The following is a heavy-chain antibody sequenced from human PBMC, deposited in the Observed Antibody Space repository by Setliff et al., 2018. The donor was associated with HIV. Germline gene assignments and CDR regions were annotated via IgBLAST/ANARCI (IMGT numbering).Heavy chain of an antibody. CDR1: GGSISGYY. CDR3: VRGFCSSSTCYEDYYYMDV. Sequence: SETLSLTCTVSGGSISGYYWSWIRQPPGKGLEWIGTIFYTGNTNYNPSLKSRVTLSGGMSENQLFLRLTSVTAADTAVYYCVRGFCSSSTCYEDYYYMDVWGKGSTVTVSS. D-gene: IGHD2-2*01. CDR2: IFYTGNT. J-gene: IGHJ6*03. V-gene: IGHV4-59*01.